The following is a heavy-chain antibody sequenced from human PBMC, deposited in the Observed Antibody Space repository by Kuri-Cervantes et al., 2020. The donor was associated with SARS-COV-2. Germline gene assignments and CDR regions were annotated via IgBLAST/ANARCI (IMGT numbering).Heavy chain of an antibody. CDR2: IYYSGST. CDR3: ARDQDIVVVPAAIPHYYYGMDV. Sequence: SCTVSGGSISSGGYYWSWIRQHPGKGLERIGYIYYSGSTYYNPSLKSLVTISVDTSKNQFSLKLSSVTAADTAVYYCARDQDIVVVPAAIPHYYYGMDVWGQGTTVTVSS. V-gene: IGHV4-31*01. D-gene: IGHD2-2*01. J-gene: IGHJ6*02. CDR1: GGSISSGGYY.